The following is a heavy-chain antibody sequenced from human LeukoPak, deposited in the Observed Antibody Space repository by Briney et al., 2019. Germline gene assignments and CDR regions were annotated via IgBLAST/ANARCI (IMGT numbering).Heavy chain of an antibody. CDR3: ARGTYRYGQIDY. J-gene: IGHJ4*02. CDR2: IIPILGIA. Sequence: SVKVSCKASGGTFSSYAISWVRQAPGQGLEWMGRIIPILGIANYAQKFQGRVTITADKSTSTAYMELSSLRSEDTAVYYCARGTYRYGQIDYWGQGTLVTVSS. D-gene: IGHD5-18*01. CDR1: GGTFSSYA. V-gene: IGHV1-69*04.